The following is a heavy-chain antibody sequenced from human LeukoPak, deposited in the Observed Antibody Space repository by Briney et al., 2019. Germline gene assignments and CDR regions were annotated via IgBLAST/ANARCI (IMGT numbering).Heavy chain of an antibody. CDR1: GYTFTSYD. V-gene: IGHV1-8*01. J-gene: IGHJ4*02. CDR3: AGGDPSGAGFDY. Sequence: ASVKVSCKASGYTFTSYDINWVRQATGQGLEWMGWMNPNSGNTGYAQKFQGRVTMTRNTSISTAYMELSSLRSEDTAVYYWAGGDPSGAGFDYWGQGTLVTVSS. CDR2: MNPNSGNT. D-gene: IGHD1-26*01.